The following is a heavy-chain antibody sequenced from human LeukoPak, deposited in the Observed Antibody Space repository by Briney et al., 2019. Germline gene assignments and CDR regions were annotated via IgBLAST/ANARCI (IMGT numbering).Heavy chain of an antibody. CDR1: GFTVSSNY. D-gene: IGHD6-13*01. Sequence: PGGSLRLSCAASGFTVSSNYMSWVRQAPGKGLEWVSVIYSGGSTYYADSVKGRFTISRDNSKNTLYLQMNSLRAEDTAVYYCARDLSMGSSWYRGFDYWGQGTLVTVSS. V-gene: IGHV3-66*01. CDR2: IYSGGST. CDR3: ARDLSMGSSWYRGFDY. J-gene: IGHJ4*02.